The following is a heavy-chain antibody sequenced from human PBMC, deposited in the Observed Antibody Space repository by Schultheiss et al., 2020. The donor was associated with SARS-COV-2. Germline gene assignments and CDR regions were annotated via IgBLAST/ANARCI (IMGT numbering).Heavy chain of an antibody. CDR1: GFTFSSYA. CDR2: LTGSGGTT. CDR3: ARVGRDCSHGVCYNAEYFQY. V-gene: IGHV3-23*01. J-gene: IGHJ1*01. D-gene: IGHD2-8*01. Sequence: GESLKISCAASGFTFSSYAMSWVRQAPGKGLEWVSALTGSGGTTYYADSVKGRFTISRDNAKSSLFLQMNSLRAEDTAVYYCARVGRDCSHGVCYNAEYFQYWGQGTLVTVSS.